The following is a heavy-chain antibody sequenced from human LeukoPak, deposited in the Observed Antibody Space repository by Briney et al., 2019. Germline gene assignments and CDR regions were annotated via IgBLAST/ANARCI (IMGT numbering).Heavy chain of an antibody. D-gene: IGHD2-15*01. V-gene: IGHV4-61*02. J-gene: IGHJ5*02. CDR3: ARGLGYCSGGSCPRWFDP. CDR2: IYTSGST. CDR1: GGSLSSGSYY. Sequence: SETLSLTCTVSGGSLSSGSYYWSWIRQPAGKGLEWIGRIYTSGSTNYNPSLKSRVTISVDTSKNQFSLKLSSVTAADTAVYYCARGLGYCSGGSCPRWFDPWGQGTLVTVSS.